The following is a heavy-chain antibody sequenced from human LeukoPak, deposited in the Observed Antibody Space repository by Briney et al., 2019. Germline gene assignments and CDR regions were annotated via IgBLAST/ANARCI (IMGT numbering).Heavy chain of an antibody. D-gene: IGHD3-22*01. CDR3: ARVANVYYYDSSGYCNY. Sequence: PGGSLRLSCAASGFTFSDYYMSWIRQAPGKGLEWVSYISSSGSTIYYADSVKGRFTISRDNAKNSLYPQMNSLRAEDTAVYHCARVANVYYYDSSGYCNYWGQGTLVTVSS. J-gene: IGHJ4*02. CDR1: GFTFSDYY. V-gene: IGHV3-11*01. CDR2: ISSSGSTI.